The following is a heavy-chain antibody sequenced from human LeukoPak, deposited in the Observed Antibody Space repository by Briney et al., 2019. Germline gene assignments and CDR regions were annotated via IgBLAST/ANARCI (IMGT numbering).Heavy chain of an antibody. CDR2: TSYDGGNT. D-gene: IGHD3-10*01. CDR3: AKDSSSGSSYYFHGMDV. V-gene: IGHV3-30*18. J-gene: IGHJ6*02. Sequence: GGSLRLSCAASGFMFRAYGMHWVRQAPGKGLEWLAVTSYDGGNTYYAASVKGRFTISRDNSNNTLDLQMNSLRAEDTAVYYCAKDSSSGSSYYFHGMDVWGQGTTVIVSS. CDR1: GFMFRAYG.